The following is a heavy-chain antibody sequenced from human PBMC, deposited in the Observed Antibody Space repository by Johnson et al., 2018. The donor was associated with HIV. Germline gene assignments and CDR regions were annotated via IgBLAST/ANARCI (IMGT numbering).Heavy chain of an antibody. CDR3: TRQNWAFDI. Sequence: VQLVESGGGVVQPGGSLKLSCAASGFTFSGSAMHWVRQAAGKGLEWVGRIRTKTNSYATTYTASVNGRFTISRDDSENTAYLQMNSMPIEDTAVYYCTRQNWAFDIWGQGTMVTVSS. CDR2: IRTKTNSYAT. V-gene: IGHV3-73*02. J-gene: IGHJ3*02. CDR1: GFTFSGSA.